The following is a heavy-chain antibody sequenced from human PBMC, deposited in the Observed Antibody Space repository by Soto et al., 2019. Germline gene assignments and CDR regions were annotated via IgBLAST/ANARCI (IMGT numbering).Heavy chain of an antibody. D-gene: IGHD3-10*01. CDR3: ARDQGDVNYRPTEADY. CDR2: ISSSSSYI. V-gene: IGHV3-21*01. J-gene: IGHJ4*02. CDR1: GFTFSSYS. Sequence: AGGSLRLSCAASGFTFSSYSMNWVRQAPGKGLEWVSSISSSSSYIYYADSVKGRFTISRDNAKNSLYLQMNSLRAEDTAVYYCARDQGDVNYRPTEADYWGQGTLVTVST.